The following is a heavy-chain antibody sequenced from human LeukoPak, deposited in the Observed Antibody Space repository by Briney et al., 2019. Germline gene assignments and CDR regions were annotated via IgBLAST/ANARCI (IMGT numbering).Heavy chain of an antibody. Sequence: RAASVKVSCKASGYTFTSYDINWVRQATGQGLEWMGWMNPNSGNTGYAQKFQGRVTITRNTSISTAYMELSSLRSEDTAVYYCARCPSRGDFWSGTGDAFDIWGQGTMVTVSS. J-gene: IGHJ3*02. V-gene: IGHV1-8*03. CDR2: MNPNSGNT. D-gene: IGHD3-3*01. CDR1: GYTFTSYD. CDR3: ARCPSRGDFWSGTGDAFDI.